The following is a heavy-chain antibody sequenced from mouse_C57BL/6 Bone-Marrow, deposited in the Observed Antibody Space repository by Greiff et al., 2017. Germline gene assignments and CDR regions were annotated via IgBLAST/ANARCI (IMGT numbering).Heavy chain of an antibody. J-gene: IGHJ4*01. V-gene: IGHV5-17*01. CDR1: GFTFSDYG. CDR2: ISSGSSTI. CDR3: ARRVSIYFYAMDY. D-gene: IGHD2-1*01. Sequence: DVHLVESGGGLVKPGGSLKLSCAASGFTFSDYGMHWVRQAPEKGLEWVAYISSGSSTIYYADTVKGRFTISRDNAKNTLFLQMTSLRSEDTAMYYCARRVSIYFYAMDYWGQGTSVTVSS.